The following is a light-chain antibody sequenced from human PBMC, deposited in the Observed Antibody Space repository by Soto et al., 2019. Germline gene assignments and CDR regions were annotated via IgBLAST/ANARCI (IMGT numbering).Light chain of an antibody. Sequence: EIVLTQSPATLSLSPGERATLSCRASQSVSSYLAWYQQKPGQAPRLLIYDASNRATGIPARFSGSGSGTDFPLTISSLEPEDFAVYYCQQRSYWPPGPFTFGPGTKVDIK. CDR3: QQRSYWPPGPFT. CDR2: DAS. J-gene: IGKJ3*01. CDR1: QSVSSY. V-gene: IGKV3-11*01.